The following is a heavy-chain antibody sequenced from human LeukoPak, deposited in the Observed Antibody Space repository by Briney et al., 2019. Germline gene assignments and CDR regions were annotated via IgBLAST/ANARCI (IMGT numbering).Heavy chain of an antibody. Sequence: GGSLRLSCAVSGFTFSSYWMSWVRQAPGKGLEWVANIKQDGSEKYYVDSVKGRFTISRDNAKNSLYLQMNSLRAEDTALYYCARRAPSHDFDDWGQGTLVTVSS. CDR1: GFTFSSYW. CDR2: IKQDGSEK. V-gene: IGHV3-7*01. J-gene: IGHJ4*02. CDR3: ARRAPSHDFDD.